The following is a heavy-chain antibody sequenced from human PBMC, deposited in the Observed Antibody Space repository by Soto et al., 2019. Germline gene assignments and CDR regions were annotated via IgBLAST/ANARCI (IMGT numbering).Heavy chain of an antibody. J-gene: IGHJ4*02. CDR3: TKDMFDYDSSGYPYDF. D-gene: IGHD3-22*01. CDR2: ISSSATDI. CDR1: GFAFNKYN. Sequence: PGGSLRLSCEASGFAFNKYNMNWVRQAPGKGLEWVSSISSSATDIFYADSVRGRFTISRDNAKNSLYLQMISLRAEDTAVYYCTKDMFDYDSSGYPYDFWGQGTLVTVSS. V-gene: IGHV3-21*01.